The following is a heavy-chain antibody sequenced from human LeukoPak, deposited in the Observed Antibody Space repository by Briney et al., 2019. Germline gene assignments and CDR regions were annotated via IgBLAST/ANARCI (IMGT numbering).Heavy chain of an antibody. J-gene: IGHJ5*02. V-gene: IGHV5-51*01. CDR1: GYSFTSYW. Sequence: AESLMISCSGSGYSFTSYWIGWVRQMPGKGLEWMGIIYPGDSDTRYSPSFQGQVTISADKSISTAYLQWSSLKASATAMYYCTSRRRVFVPWGQGTLVTVSS. CDR2: IYPGDSDT. CDR3: TSRRRVFVP.